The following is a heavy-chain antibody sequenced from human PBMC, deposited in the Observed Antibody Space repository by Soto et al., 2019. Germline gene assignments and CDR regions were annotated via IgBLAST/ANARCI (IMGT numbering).Heavy chain of an antibody. CDR3: ARDGYSGYETPQFEFGY. Sequence: GGSLRLSCAASGFTFSSYWMSWFRQAPGKGLEWVANIKQDGSEKYYVDSVKGRFTISRDNAKNSLYLQMNSLRAEDTAVYYCARDGYSGYETPQFEFGYWGQGTLVTVSS. V-gene: IGHV3-7*05. CDR2: IKQDGSEK. D-gene: IGHD5-12*01. CDR1: GFTFSSYW. J-gene: IGHJ4*02.